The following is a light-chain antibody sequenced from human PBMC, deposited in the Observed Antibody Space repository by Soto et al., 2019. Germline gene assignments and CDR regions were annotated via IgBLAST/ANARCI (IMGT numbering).Light chain of an antibody. Sequence: DIQMTQSPSSLSASVGDRVTITCRASQDINTYLNWYQQKPGKAPGLPIYAASSLQGGVPSRFSGSGSGTDFTLTISSLQPADLATYYCQQSYDTPQTFGEGTKVDIK. J-gene: IGKJ1*01. V-gene: IGKV1-39*01. CDR1: QDINTY. CDR2: AAS. CDR3: QQSYDTPQT.